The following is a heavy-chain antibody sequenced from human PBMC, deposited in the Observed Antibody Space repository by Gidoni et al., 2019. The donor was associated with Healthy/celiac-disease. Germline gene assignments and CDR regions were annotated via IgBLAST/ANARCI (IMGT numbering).Heavy chain of an antibody. CDR2: NYYSGST. CDR3: ASPSIVGATTSFDY. CDR1: GGSIRSSSYS. D-gene: IGHD1-26*01. V-gene: IGHV4-39*01. Sequence: QLQLQESGPGLVKPSENLSLTCTVSGGSIRSSSYSWGWIRPPPGKGLEWIVSNYYSGSTYYNPSLKSRVTISVDTTKNQFARKLSSVTAADTAVYYCASPSIVGATTSFDYWGQGTLVTVSS. J-gene: IGHJ4*02.